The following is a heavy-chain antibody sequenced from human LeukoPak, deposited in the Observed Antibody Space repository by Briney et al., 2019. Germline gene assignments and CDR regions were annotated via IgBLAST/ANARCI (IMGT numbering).Heavy chain of an antibody. D-gene: IGHD5-24*01. CDR3: ARLPAMATPFSFPFDI. V-gene: IGHV4-38-2*01. J-gene: IGHJ3*02. CDR1: GYSISSGYY. CDR2: IDHSGST. Sequence: SETLSLTCAVSGYSISSGYYWGWIRQPPGKGLEWIGSIDHSGSTYYNPSLKSRVTISVDTSKNQFSLKLSSVTAADTAVYYCARLPAMATPFSFPFDIWGQGTMVTVSS.